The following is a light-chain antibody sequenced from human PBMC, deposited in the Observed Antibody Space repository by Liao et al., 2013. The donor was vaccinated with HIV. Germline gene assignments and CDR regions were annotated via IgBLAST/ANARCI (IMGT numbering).Light chain of an antibody. J-gene: IGLJ3*02. CDR2: QDT. V-gene: IGLV3-1*01. CDR1: KLGDKY. Sequence: SYELTQAPSVSVSPGQTASITCSGDKLGDKYACWYQQKPGQSPALVIYQDTKRPSGIPQRFSGSNSGNTATLTISGTQALDEADYYCQAWDSGSAWVFGGGTKLTVL. CDR3: QAWDSGSAWV.